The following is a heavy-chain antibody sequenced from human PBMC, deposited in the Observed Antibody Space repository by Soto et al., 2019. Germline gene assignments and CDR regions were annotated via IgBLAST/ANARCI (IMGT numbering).Heavy chain of an antibody. CDR2: IIPIFGTA. CDR3: AKDEGIAAPRRLLAY. J-gene: IGHJ4*02. V-gene: IGHV1-69*13. Sequence: SVKVSCKASGGTFSSYAISWVRQAPGQGLEWMGGIIPIFGTANYAQKFQGRVTITADESTSTAYMELSSLRSEDTAVCYCAKDEGIAAPRRLLAYCGQGSLVTVSS. CDR1: GGTFSSYA. D-gene: IGHD6-13*01.